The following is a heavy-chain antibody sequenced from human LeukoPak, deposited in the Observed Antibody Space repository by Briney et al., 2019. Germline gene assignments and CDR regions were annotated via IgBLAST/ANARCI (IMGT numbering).Heavy chain of an antibody. J-gene: IGHJ4*02. D-gene: IGHD3-10*01. V-gene: IGHV4-59*08. CDR3: ARHTHNRQLGDFDY. CDR1: GGSISGFY. CDR2: VSDSGSA. Sequence: SETLSLTCTVSGGSISGFYWSWIRQPPGKGLEWIAYVSDSGSANYNPSLKSRVTISLDTSNNQVSLKVTSVTAADTAVYYCARHTHNRQLGDFDYWGQGTLVTVSS.